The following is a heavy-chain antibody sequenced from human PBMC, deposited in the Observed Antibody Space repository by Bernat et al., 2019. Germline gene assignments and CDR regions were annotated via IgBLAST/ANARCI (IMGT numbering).Heavy chain of an antibody. CDR1: GGPIISYY. J-gene: IGHJ4*02. D-gene: IGHD2-2*01. CDR2: IDYSGST. V-gene: IGHV4-59*01. Sequence: QVQLQESGPGLVKPSQTLSLTCTVPGGPIISYYWSWIRQPPGNGLEWIGYIDYSGSTNYNPSLKSRVTISVDPSKNQFPLKLSSVTAADAAVYYCARMGPMGCSSTSCYHLLEKYYFDYWGQGTLVTVSS. CDR3: ARMGPMGCSSTSCYHLLEKYYFDY.